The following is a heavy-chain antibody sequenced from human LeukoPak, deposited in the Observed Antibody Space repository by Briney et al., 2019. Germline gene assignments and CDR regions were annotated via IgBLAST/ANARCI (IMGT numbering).Heavy chain of an antibody. J-gene: IGHJ3*02. V-gene: IGHV4-59*01. Sequence: PSETLSLTCTVSGGSISSYYWSWIRQPPGKGLEWIGYIYYSGSTNYNPSLKSRVTISVDTSKNQFSLKLSSVTAADTAVYYCARESRVKKAFDIWGQGTMVTVSS. CDR3: ARESRVKKAFDI. D-gene: IGHD5/OR15-5a*01. CDR1: GGSISSYY. CDR2: IYYSGST.